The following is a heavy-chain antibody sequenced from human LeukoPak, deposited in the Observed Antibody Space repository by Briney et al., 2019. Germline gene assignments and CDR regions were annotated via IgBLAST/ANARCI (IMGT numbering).Heavy chain of an antibody. CDR1: GFTFSDYG. Sequence: GGSLRLSCAASGFTFSDYGMHWVRQAPGKGLEWVSYISISGKNMYYADSVKGRFTVSRDNAKNSLYLQMNSLRDEDTAVYYCARGAVQGVTSLFDFWGQGTLVTVSS. D-gene: IGHD3-10*01. J-gene: IGHJ4*02. CDR3: ARGAVQGVTSLFDF. V-gene: IGHV3-48*02. CDR2: ISISGKNM.